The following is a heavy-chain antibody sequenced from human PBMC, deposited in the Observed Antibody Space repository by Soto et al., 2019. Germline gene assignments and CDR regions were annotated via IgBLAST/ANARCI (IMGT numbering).Heavy chain of an antibody. Sequence: GESLKISCKGSGYTFTDYWIGWVRQLPGKGLEWMGIIYPGDSDTRYSPSFQGHVTITVDKSTSTAYLQWNTLKASDTAVYYCARDLYTLAARVFYGLDVWGQGTTVTVSS. CDR2: IYPGDSDT. CDR1: GYTFTDYW. J-gene: IGHJ6*02. V-gene: IGHV5-51*01. D-gene: IGHD6-6*01. CDR3: ARDLYTLAARVFYGLDV.